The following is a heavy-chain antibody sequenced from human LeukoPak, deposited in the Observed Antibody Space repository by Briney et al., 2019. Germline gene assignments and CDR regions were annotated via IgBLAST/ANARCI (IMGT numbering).Heavy chain of an antibody. J-gene: IGHJ6*03. D-gene: IGHD2-8*01. CDR1: GFTFSSYS. CDR2: ISSSSSYI. Sequence: GGSLRLSCAASGFTFSSYSMNWVHQAPGKGLEWVSSISSSSSYIYYADSVKGRFTISRDNAKNSLYLQMNGLRAEDTAVYYCARDRVRYCTNGVCYSPMDVWGKGTTVTVSS. V-gene: IGHV3-21*01. CDR3: ARDRVRYCTNGVCYSPMDV.